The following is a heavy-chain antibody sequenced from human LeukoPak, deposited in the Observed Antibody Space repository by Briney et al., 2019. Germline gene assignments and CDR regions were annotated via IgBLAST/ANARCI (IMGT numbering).Heavy chain of an antibody. CDR1: GGSISSGGYS. V-gene: IGHV4-30-2*01. Sequence: PSETLSLTCAVSGGSISSGGYSWSWIRQPPGKGLEWIGYIYHSGSTYYNPSLKSRVTISVDRSKNQFSLKLSSVTAADTAVYYCARGEDSSGYYPYYFDYWGQGTLVTVSS. CDR2: IYHSGST. J-gene: IGHJ4*02. CDR3: ARGEDSSGYYPYYFDY. D-gene: IGHD3-22*01.